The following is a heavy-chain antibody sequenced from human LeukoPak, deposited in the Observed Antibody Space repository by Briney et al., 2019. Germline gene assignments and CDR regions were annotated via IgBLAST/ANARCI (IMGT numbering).Heavy chain of an antibody. CDR3: ARGGMATITPFDY. D-gene: IGHD5-24*01. J-gene: IGHJ4*02. CDR2: INHSGST. Sequence: PSETLSLTCAVYGGPFSGYYWSWIRQPPGKGLEWIGEINHSGSTNYNPSLKSRVTISVDTSKNQFSLKLSSVTAADTAVYYCARGGMATITPFDYWGQGTLVTVSS. V-gene: IGHV4-34*01. CDR1: GGPFSGYY.